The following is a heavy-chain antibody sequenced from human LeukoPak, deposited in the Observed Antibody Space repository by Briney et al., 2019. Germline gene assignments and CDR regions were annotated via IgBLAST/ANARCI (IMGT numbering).Heavy chain of an antibody. V-gene: IGHV3-30*02. CDR2: IRYDGSDK. D-gene: IGHD5-24*01. Sequence: GGSLRLSCGASGFTVSNYGMHWVRQAPGKGLEWVAFIRYDGSDKYYIDSVKGRFTISRDNSKNTVYLQMNSLRGDDTAVYFCARPSPPGDGYNPPDHWGQGTLVTVSS. CDR3: ARPSPPGDGYNPPDH. CDR1: GFTVSNYG. J-gene: IGHJ4*02.